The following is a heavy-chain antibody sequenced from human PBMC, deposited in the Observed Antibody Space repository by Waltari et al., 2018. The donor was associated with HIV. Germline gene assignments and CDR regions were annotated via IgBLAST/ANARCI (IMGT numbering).Heavy chain of an antibody. CDR3: ARGVGRDGYNYWFWVFDY. J-gene: IGHJ4*02. CDR2: IYYSGST. Sequence: QVQLQESGPGLVKPSETLSLTCTVSGGSISSYYWSWIRQPPGKGLEWIGYIYYSGSTNYNPSLKSRVTISVDTSKNQFSLKLSSVTAADTAVYYCARGVGRDGYNYWFWVFDYWGQGTLVTVSS. V-gene: IGHV4-59*01. CDR1: GGSISSYY. D-gene: IGHD5-12*01.